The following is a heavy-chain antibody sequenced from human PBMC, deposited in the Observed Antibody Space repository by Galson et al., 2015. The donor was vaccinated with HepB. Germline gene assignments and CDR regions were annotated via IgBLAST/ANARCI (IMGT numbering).Heavy chain of an antibody. CDR3: ARPSDYYDSSGYMSDAFDI. Sequence: SVKVSCKAPRYTFARYNMHWVRRAPGQGLEWMGVINPTGYSTTYARKFQGRVTMTSDTSTSTVYMELSSLRSEDTAVYYCARPSDYYDSSGYMSDAFDIWGQGTMVTVSS. J-gene: IGHJ3*02. V-gene: IGHV1-46*01. CDR2: INPTGYST. CDR1: RYTFARYN. D-gene: IGHD3-22*01.